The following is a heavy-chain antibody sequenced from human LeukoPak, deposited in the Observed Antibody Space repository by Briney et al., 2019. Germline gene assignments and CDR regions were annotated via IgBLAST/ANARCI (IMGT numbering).Heavy chain of an antibody. CDR3: ARGGARITMIVVAMELDY. CDR1: GGSFSGYH. CDR2: INHSGST. D-gene: IGHD3-22*01. Sequence: SETLSLACAVYGGSFSGYHWSWIRQPPGKGLEWIGEINHSGSTNYNPSLKSRVTISVDTSKNQFSLKLSSVTAADTAVYYYARGGARITMIVVAMELDYWGQGILVTVSS. V-gene: IGHV4-34*01. J-gene: IGHJ4*02.